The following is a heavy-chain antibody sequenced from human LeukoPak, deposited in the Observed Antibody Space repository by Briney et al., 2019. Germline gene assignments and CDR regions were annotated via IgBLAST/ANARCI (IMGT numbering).Heavy chain of an antibody. CDR3: TTGRPLVRYGTHV. CDR2: VGSSGVGT. CDR1: GFTFSNYP. J-gene: IGHJ6*02. D-gene: IGHD3-10*01. Sequence: GGSLRLSCAVSGFTFSNYPMTWGGQAPGKGLEWVSAVGSSGVGTYYADSVKGRFTISRDNSRYTLFLQMNSLRAEDTAVYYCTTGRPLVRYGTHVWGQGTTVTVSS. V-gene: IGHV3-23*01.